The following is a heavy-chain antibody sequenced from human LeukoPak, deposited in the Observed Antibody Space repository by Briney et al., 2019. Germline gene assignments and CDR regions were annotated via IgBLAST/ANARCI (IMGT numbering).Heavy chain of an antibody. Sequence: ASVKVSCKPSGYTFTSYGISWVRQAPGQGLEWMGWISVDNGNTNYAQKLQGRVIMTTDTSTSTAYMELRSLRSDDTAVYYCARDRLSMTMVRGTANWFDPWGQGTLVTVSS. CDR1: GYTFTSYG. V-gene: IGHV1-18*01. J-gene: IGHJ5*02. CDR2: ISVDNGNT. D-gene: IGHD3-10*01. CDR3: ARDRLSMTMVRGTANWFDP.